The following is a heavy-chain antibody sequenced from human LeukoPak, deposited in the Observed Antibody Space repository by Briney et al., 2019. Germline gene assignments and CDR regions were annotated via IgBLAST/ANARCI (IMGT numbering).Heavy chain of an antibody. CDR1: GFSVSSNF. D-gene: IGHD3-9*01. CDR3: ARTRGYDILTGYPEWDY. V-gene: IGHV3-53*01. J-gene: IGHJ4*02. Sequence: GGSLRLSCTASGFSVSSNFMSWVRQAPGKGLEWVSVLYSGANTYYADSVKGRFTISRDNSKNTLYLQMNSLRADDTAVYYCARTRGYDILTGYPEWDYWGQGTLVTVSS. CDR2: LYSGANT.